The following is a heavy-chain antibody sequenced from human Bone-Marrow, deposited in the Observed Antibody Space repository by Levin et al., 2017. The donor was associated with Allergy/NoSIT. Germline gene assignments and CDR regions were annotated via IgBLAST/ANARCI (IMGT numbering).Heavy chain of an antibody. V-gene: IGHV3-20*04. Sequence: GESLKISCVTSSFTFDDYDMSWVRQVPGKRLERVCAINWDGGSTHYTDSVKGRFTISRDNAKNSLYLQMNSLRVEDTAVYYCARDRIYGILRNYGMDVWGQGTTVTVSS. CDR1: SFTFDDYD. CDR3: ARDRIYGILRNYGMDV. D-gene: IGHD3-3*02. J-gene: IGHJ6*02. CDR2: INWDGGST.